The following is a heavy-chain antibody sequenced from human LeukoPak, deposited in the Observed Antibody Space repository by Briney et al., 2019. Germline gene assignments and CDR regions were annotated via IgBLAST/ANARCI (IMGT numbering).Heavy chain of an antibody. V-gene: IGHV3-23*01. J-gene: IGHJ4*02. Sequence: GGSLRLSCAASGFTFTSYAMSWVRQAPGKGLEWVSAISGSGGSTDYADSVKGRFTISRDNAKNTLYLQMNSLRAEDTAVYYCAIGYYDSSGSLDYWGQGTLVTVSS. CDR2: ISGSGGST. D-gene: IGHD3-22*01. CDR1: GFTFTSYA. CDR3: AIGYYDSSGSLDY.